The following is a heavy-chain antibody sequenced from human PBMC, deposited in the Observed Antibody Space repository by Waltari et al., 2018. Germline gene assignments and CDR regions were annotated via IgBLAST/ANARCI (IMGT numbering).Heavy chain of an antibody. D-gene: IGHD3-10*01. CDR1: GYRFTSYW. CDR2: IYPGDSDT. CDR3: ARGNTWFREHAGMDV. Sequence: EVQLVQSGAEVNKPGESLKISCKGSGYRFTSYWIGWVRQMPGKGLEWMGIIYPGDSDTRYSPSFQGQVTISADKSISTAYLQWSSLKASDTAMYYCARGNTWFREHAGMDVWGQGTTVTVSS. V-gene: IGHV5-51*03. J-gene: IGHJ6*02.